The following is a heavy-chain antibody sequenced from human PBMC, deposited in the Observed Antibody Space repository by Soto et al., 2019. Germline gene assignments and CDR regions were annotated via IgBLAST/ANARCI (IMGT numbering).Heavy chain of an antibody. CDR1: GGSFSAYY. D-gene: IGHD6-6*01. CDR2: INHSGST. J-gene: IGHJ4*02. Sequence: PSETLSLTCAVYGGSFSAYYWSWVRQPPGKGLEWIGEINHSGSTNYNPSLKSRVTMSVDTSKSQFSLRLSSVTAADTAVYYCARTSRFDSWGQGTLVTVSS. V-gene: IGHV4-34*01. CDR3: ARTSRFDS.